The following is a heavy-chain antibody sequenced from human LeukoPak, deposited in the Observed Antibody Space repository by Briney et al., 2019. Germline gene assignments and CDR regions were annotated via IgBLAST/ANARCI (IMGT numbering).Heavy chain of an antibody. D-gene: IGHD6-13*01. CDR3: ARGSWSAADTNIDY. CDR2: ISSSSSYI. V-gene: IGHV3-21*01. Sequence: GGSLRLSCAASGFTFSSYSMNGVRQAPGKGLEWVSSISSSSSYIYYADSVKGRFTISRDNAKNTLYLQMNTLRVEDTAVYYCARGSWSAADTNIDYWGQGTLVTVSS. J-gene: IGHJ4*02. CDR1: GFTFSSYS.